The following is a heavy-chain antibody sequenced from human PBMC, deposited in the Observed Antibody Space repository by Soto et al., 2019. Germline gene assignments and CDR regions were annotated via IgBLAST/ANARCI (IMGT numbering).Heavy chain of an antibody. J-gene: IGHJ6*02. CDR1: GASISSGVYY. CDR3: ARDVQHQLPGYYRYALDV. D-gene: IGHD1-1*01. V-gene: IGHV4-31*03. Sequence: SETLSLTGTVSGASISSGVYYWSWIRHHPGKGLQWIGHIYSSGSPYYNSSLTSRVTISVDTSKSQFTLKVTSVTAADTAIYFCARDVQHQLPGYYRYALDVWGQGTKVTVSS. CDR2: IYSSGSP.